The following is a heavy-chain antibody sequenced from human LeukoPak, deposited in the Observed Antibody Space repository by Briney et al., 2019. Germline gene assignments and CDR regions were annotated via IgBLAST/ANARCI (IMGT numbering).Heavy chain of an antibody. CDR1: GYTLTELS. J-gene: IGHJ2*01. CDR3: ATGSRSRPRFLRRWWYFDL. CDR2: FDPEDGET. D-gene: IGHD4-17*01. V-gene: IGHV1-24*01. Sequence: ASVKVSCKVSGYTLTELSMHWVRQAPGKGLEWMGGFDPEDGETIYAQKFQGRVTMTEDTSTDTAYMELSSLRSEDTAVYYCATGSRSRPRFLRRWWYFDLWGRGTLVTVSS.